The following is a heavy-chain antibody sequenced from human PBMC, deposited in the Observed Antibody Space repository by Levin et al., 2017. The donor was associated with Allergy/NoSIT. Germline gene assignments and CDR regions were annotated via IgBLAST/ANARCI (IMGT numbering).Heavy chain of an antibody. CDR3: AKGPVFGPNDPFDV. D-gene: IGHD3-10*01. CDR2: LSGSGTST. CDR1: GFIFRNYA. V-gene: IGHV3-23*01. J-gene: IGHJ3*01. Sequence: GESLKISCAASGFIFRNYAMTWVRQAPGKGLEWVSGLSGSGTSTYYVDSVKGRFTISRDNSKNTLYLQMNSLRGEDTAIYYCAKGPVFGPNDPFDVWGQGTMVTVSS.